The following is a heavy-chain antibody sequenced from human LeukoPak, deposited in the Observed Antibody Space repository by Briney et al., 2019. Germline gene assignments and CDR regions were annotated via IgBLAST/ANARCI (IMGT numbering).Heavy chain of an antibody. D-gene: IGHD4-17*01. V-gene: IGHV4-30-2*01. Sequence: SETLSLTCTVSGGSISSGGYSWSWIRQPPGKGLEWIGYIYHSGSTYYNPSLKSRVTISVDRSKNQFSLKLSSVTAADTAVYYCARGTDYGPTYYFDYWGQGTLVTVSS. CDR3: ARGTDYGPTYYFDY. CDR1: GGSISSGGYS. CDR2: IYHSGST. J-gene: IGHJ4*02.